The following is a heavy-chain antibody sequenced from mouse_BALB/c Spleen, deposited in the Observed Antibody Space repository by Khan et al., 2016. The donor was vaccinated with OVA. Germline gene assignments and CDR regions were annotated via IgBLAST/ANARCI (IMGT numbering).Heavy chain of an antibody. J-gene: IGHJ3*01. CDR1: GFTFSSFV. CDR3: ANGNYGWFAY. V-gene: IGHV5-9-3*01. D-gene: IGHD1-1*02. Sequence: VQLKESGGDLVKTGGSLKLSCAASGFTFSSFVLSWVRQTPENGLEWVATISSAGTYTYSLDSVKGRFTISRDNAKNTLYLQMNSLRSEDTAMYYCANGNYGWFAYWGQGTLVTVSA. CDR2: ISSAGTYT.